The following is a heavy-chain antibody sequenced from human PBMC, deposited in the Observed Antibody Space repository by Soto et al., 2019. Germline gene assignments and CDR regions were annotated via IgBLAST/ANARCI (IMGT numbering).Heavy chain of an antibody. Sequence: SGPTLVNPTQTLTLTCTFSGFSLSTSGMSVSWIRQPPGKALEWLALIDWDDDKYYSKYLKTRLIISKDTSKNQVVLTMTNMDPVDTATYYCARATLGYYYGMDVWGQGTTVTVSS. V-gene: IGHV2-70*01. CDR2: IDWDDDK. J-gene: IGHJ6*02. CDR3: ARATLGYYYGMDV. D-gene: IGHD7-27*01. CDR1: GFSLSTSGMS.